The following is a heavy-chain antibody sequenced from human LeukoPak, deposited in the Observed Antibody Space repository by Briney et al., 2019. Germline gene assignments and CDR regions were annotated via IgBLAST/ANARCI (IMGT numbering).Heavy chain of an antibody. J-gene: IGHJ4*02. Sequence: GGSLRLSCAASGFTVSSNYMSWVRQAPGKGLEWVSVIYSGGSTYYADSVKGRFTISGDNSKNTLCLQMNSLRAEDTAVYYCARGYDFWSGNFDFWGQGTLVTVSS. V-gene: IGHV3-53*01. D-gene: IGHD3-3*01. CDR1: GFTVSSNY. CDR2: IYSGGST. CDR3: ARGYDFWSGNFDF.